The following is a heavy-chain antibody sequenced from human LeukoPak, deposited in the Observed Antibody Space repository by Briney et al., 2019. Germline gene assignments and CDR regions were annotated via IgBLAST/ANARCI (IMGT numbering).Heavy chain of an antibody. V-gene: IGHV3-23*01. D-gene: IGHD3/OR15-3a*01. CDR1: GFTFSSYA. CDR3: ARDYRLSVFGLPGSKNAFDF. J-gene: IGHJ3*01. CDR2: INDNGAGT. Sequence: GGSLRLSCAASGFTFSSYAMSWVRQAPGKGLKWVSTINDNGAGTYYADSVQGRFTVSRDNGRNLLYLQMNSLRAEDAATYYCARDYRLSVFGLPGSKNAFDFWGQGTMVTVSS.